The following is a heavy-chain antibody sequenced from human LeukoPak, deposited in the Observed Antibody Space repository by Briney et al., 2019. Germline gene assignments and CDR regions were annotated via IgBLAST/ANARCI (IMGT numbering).Heavy chain of an antibody. CDR1: GYTFTGYY. J-gene: IGHJ6*03. V-gene: IGHV1-2*02. CDR3: ARGVLRYFDWFIGFETPQFYYYYMDV. CDR2: INPNSGGT. D-gene: IGHD3-9*01. Sequence: VKVSCKASGYTFTGYYMHWVRQAPGQGLEWMGWINPNSGGTNYAQKFQGRVTMTRDTSISKAYMELSRLRSEETAVYYCARGVLRYFDWFIGFETPQFYYYYMDVWGKGSTVTVSS.